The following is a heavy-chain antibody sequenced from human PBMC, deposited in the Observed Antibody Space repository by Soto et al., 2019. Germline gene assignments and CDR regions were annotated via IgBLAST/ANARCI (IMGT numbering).Heavy chain of an antibody. CDR2: ISGSGGST. CDR1: GFTFSSYA. CDR3: ANVVKNYDFWSGYGQNSNTFDY. Sequence: PGGSLRLSCAASGFTFSSYAMSWVRQAPGKGLEWVSAISGSGGSTYYADSVKGRFTISRDNSKNTLYLQMNSLRAEDTAVYYCANVVKNYDFWSGYGQNSNTFDYWGQGTLVTVSS. J-gene: IGHJ4*02. D-gene: IGHD3-3*01. V-gene: IGHV3-23*01.